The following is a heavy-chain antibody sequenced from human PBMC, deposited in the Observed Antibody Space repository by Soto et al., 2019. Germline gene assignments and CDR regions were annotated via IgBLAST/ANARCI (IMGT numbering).Heavy chain of an antibody. D-gene: IGHD2-21*02. V-gene: IGHV1-46*03. CDR3: ARAAIDVDCFDYYYMDV. Sequence: ASVKVSCKASGYTFTSYYMHWVRQASGQGLEWMGIINPSGGSTSYAQKFQGRVTMTRDTSTSTVYMELSSLRSEDTAVYYCARAAIDVDCFDYYYMDVWGRGTTVPVSS. J-gene: IGHJ6*03. CDR1: GYTFTSYY. CDR2: INPSGGST.